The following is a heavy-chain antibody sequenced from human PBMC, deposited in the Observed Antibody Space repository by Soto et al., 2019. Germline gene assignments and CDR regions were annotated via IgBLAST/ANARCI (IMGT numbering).Heavy chain of an antibody. CDR1: GGTFSSYT. CDR2: IIPIFGTA. V-gene: IGHV1-69*12. CDR3: ARVGYLEDYCDSSDCATDAFDI. D-gene: IGHD3-22*01. Sequence: QVQLVQSGAEVKKPGSSVKVSCKASGGTFSSYTISWVRQAPGQGLEWMGGIIPIFGTANYAQKFQGRVTITADESTTTAYMELSSLRSEDTAVYYCARVGYLEDYCDSSDCATDAFDIWGQGTMVTVSS. J-gene: IGHJ3*02.